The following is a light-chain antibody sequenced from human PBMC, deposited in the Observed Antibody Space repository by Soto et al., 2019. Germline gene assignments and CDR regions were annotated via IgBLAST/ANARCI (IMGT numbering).Light chain of an antibody. Sequence: QSVLTQPPSVSGAPGQTVTISCTGSSSNIGAVYDVHWYQQFPGTAPKRLIYGTHNRPSGVPDRFSASKSGTSASLAITGLQAEDEADYYCQSYDSSLRGYVFGTGTQLTVL. J-gene: IGLJ1*01. CDR1: SSNIGAVYD. V-gene: IGLV1-40*01. CDR2: GTH. CDR3: QSYDSSLRGYV.